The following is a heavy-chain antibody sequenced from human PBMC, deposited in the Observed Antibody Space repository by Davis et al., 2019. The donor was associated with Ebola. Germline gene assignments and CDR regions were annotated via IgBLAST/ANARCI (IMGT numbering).Heavy chain of an antibody. V-gene: IGHV3-48*02. CDR1: GFLFSDFS. Sequence: SLKIPCASSGFLFSDFSMNCVRQAPGKGLEWITYITKDSDVMHYADSVKGRFTVSRDNAKNSLFLQMSSLGDEDSAVYYCARDHFFAFDFWSQGVNVSVSS. CDR3: ARDHFFAFDF. J-gene: IGHJ4*02. CDR2: ITKDSDVM.